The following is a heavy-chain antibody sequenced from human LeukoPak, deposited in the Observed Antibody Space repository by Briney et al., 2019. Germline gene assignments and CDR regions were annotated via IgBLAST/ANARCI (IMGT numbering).Heavy chain of an antibody. CDR2: IYSGGST. D-gene: IGHD3-10*01. CDR3: ARGPVRGGSESFDP. J-gene: IGHJ5*02. CDR1: GFTVSSNY. V-gene: IGHV3-53*01. Sequence: GGSLRLSCAASGFTVSSNYMSWVRQAPGKGLEWVSVIYSGGSTYYADSVKGRFTISRDNSKNTLYLQMNSLRAEDTAVYYCARGPVRGGSESFDPWGQGALVTVSS.